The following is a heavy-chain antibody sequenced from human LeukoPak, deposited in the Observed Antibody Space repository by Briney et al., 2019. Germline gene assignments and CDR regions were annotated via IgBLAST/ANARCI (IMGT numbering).Heavy chain of an antibody. Sequence: ASETLSLTCAVYGGSFSGYYWSWIRQPPGKGLEWIGEINHSGSTNYNPSLKSRVTISVDTSKNQFSLKLSSVTAADTAVYYCATGGITGTDLDPWGQGTLVTVSS. D-gene: IGHD1-20*01. CDR2: INHSGST. J-gene: IGHJ5*02. CDR1: GGSFSGYY. V-gene: IGHV4-34*01. CDR3: ATGGITGTDLDP.